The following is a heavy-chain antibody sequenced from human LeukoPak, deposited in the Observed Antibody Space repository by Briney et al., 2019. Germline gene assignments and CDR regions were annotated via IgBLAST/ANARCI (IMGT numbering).Heavy chain of an antibody. J-gene: IGHJ3*02. V-gene: IGHV3-11*04. CDR3: ARDYDYSDAFDI. Sequence: PGGSLRLSCAASGFTFSDYYMSWIRQPPGKGLEWVSYISNSGNTIYYAGSVQGRFTISRDNAKNSLYLQMNSLRAEDTAVYYCARDYDYSDAFDIWGQGTMVTVSS. D-gene: IGHD4-11*01. CDR1: GFTFSDYY. CDR2: ISNSGNTI.